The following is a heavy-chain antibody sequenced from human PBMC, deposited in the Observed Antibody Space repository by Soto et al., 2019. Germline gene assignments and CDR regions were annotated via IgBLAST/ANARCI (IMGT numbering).Heavy chain of an antibody. J-gene: IGHJ4*01. CDR1: GFTFSNAG. CDR2: VKSKNDGGTT. V-gene: IGHV3-15*07. CDR3: TTDSYITSIIVRFDY. D-gene: IGHD3-22*01. Sequence: GGSLRLSCAASGFTFSNAGINWVRQAPGKGLEWVGRVKSKNDGGTTDFAAPVKGRFAISRDDSKNMVYLEMNSLQTEDTAIYYCTTDSYITSIIVRFDYWGHGTLLTVSS.